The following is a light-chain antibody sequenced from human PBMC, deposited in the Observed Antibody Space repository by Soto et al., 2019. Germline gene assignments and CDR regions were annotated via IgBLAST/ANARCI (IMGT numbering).Light chain of an antibody. CDR1: QSVSSSY. V-gene: IGKV3-20*01. CDR3: QQYGSLIT. J-gene: IGKJ4*01. CDR2: GAS. Sequence: EIVLTQSPGTLSLSPGERATLSCRASQSVSSSYLAWYQQKPGQAPRLLIHGASTRAAGISDRFSGSGSGTDFTLTISRLEPEDFAVYYCQQYGSLITFGGGTKVDIK.